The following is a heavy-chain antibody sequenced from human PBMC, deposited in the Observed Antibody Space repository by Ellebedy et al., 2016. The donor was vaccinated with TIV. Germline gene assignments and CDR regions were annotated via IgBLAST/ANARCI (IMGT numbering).Heavy chain of an antibody. CDR3: ARGRGVRASPLGY. D-gene: IGHD1-26*01. CDR1: GGTFSSYA. V-gene: IGHV1-8*02. J-gene: IGHJ4*02. CDR2: MNPNSGNT. Sequence: ASVKVSXXASGGTFSSYAISWVRQAPGQGLEWMGWMNPNSGNTGYAQKFQGRVTMTRNTSISTAYMELSSLRSEDTAVYYCARGRGVRASPLGYWGQGTLVTVSS.